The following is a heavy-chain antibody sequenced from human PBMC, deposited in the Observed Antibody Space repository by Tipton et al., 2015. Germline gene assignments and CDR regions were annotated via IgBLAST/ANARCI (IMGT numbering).Heavy chain of an antibody. J-gene: IGHJ5*02. CDR3: ARHVFIQGSWYQWFDP. CDR2: IYYSGST. D-gene: IGHD6-13*01. CDR1: GGSISSRDYY. V-gene: IGHV4-39*01. Sequence: TLSLTCTVSGGSISSRDYYWVWLRQPPGMGLECIGTIYYSGSTYYNPSLRSRVSLSTDTSSNQFSLNLTSVTAADTALYYCARHVFIQGSWYQWFDPWGQGTLVTVS.